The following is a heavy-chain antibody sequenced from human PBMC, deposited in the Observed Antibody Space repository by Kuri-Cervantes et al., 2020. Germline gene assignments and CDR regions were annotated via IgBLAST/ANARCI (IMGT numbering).Heavy chain of an antibody. Sequence: GESLKISCAASGFTFSYYWMHWVRQAPGKGLEWVSSISSSSSYIYYADSVKGRFTISRDNAKNSLYLQMNSLRAEDTAVYYCARTVVGAGGFDYWGQGTLVTVSS. V-gene: IGHV3-21*03. D-gene: IGHD1-26*01. J-gene: IGHJ4*02. CDR2: ISSSSSYI. CDR1: GFTFSYYW. CDR3: ARTVVGAGGFDY.